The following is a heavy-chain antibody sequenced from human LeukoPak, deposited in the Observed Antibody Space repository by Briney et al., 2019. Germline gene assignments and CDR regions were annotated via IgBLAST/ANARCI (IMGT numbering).Heavy chain of an antibody. V-gene: IGHV3-21*01. D-gene: IGHD6-13*01. CDR1: GFTFSSYS. J-gene: IGHJ6*03. CDR3: ARDAGGAAGTLYYYYYMDV. Sequence: GGSLRLSCAASGFTFSSYSMNWVRQAPGKGLEWVSSISSSSSYIYYADSVKGRFTISRDNAKNSLYLQMNSLRAEDTAVYYCARDAGGAAGTLYYYYYMDVWGKGTTVTVSS. CDR2: ISSSSSYI.